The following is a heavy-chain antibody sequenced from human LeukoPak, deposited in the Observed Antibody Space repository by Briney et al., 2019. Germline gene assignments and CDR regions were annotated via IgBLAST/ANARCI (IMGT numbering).Heavy chain of an antibody. Sequence: PSETLSLTCSVSGYSISSAYYWGWIRQPPGKGLEWIGSIYHSGTTYHNPSLKSRVTISLDTSKNQFSLNLRSVTAADTAVYYCARANPWAPRRHGSFDIWGQGTMVTVSS. V-gene: IGHV4-38-2*02. D-gene: IGHD3-10*01. CDR1: GYSISSAYY. CDR2: IYHSGTT. CDR3: ARANPWAPRRHGSFDI. J-gene: IGHJ3*02.